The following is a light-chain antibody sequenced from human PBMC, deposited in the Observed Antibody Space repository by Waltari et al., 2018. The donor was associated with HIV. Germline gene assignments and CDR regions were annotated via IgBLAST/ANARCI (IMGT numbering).Light chain of an antibody. CDR2: EVS. CDR3: SSYTSSSTFVV. V-gene: IGLV2-18*02. J-gene: IGLJ2*01. Sequence: QSALTQPPSVSGSPGQSVTISCTGTSSDVGSYNRVSWYQQPPGTAPKLMIYEVSNRPSGVPDRFAGSKSGNTASRTISGLQAEDEADYYCSSYTSSSTFVVFGGGTKLTVL. CDR1: SSDVGSYNR.